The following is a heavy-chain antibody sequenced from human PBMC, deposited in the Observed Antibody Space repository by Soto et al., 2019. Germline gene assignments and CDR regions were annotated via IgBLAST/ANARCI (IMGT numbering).Heavy chain of an antibody. V-gene: IGHV5-51*01. Sequence: PGESLKISCKGSGYSFTSYWIGWVRQMPGKGLEWMGIIYPGDSDTRYSPSFQGQVTISADKSISTAYLQWSSLKASDTAMYYCARYQPYYDILTGYYIPPPHGTPIDYWGQGTLVTVSS. J-gene: IGHJ4*02. CDR3: ARYQPYYDILTGYYIPPPHGTPIDY. D-gene: IGHD3-9*01. CDR2: IYPGDSDT. CDR1: GYSFTSYW.